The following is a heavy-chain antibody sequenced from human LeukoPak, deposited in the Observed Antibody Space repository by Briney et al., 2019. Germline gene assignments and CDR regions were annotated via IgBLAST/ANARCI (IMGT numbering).Heavy chain of an antibody. CDR3: ARVPPAGYCSSTSCYGPFDY. CDR1: GYTFTGYY. CDR2: INPNSAGT. Sequence: ASVKVSCKASGYTFTGYYMHWVRQAPGQGLEWMGWINPNSAGTNYAQKFQGRVTMTRDTSISTAYMELSRLRSDDTAVYYCARVPPAGYCSSTSCYGPFDYWGQGTLVTVSS. V-gene: IGHV1-2*02. D-gene: IGHD2-2*01. J-gene: IGHJ4*02.